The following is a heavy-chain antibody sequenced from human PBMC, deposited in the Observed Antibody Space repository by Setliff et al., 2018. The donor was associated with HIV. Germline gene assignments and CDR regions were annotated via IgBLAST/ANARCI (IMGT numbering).Heavy chain of an antibody. D-gene: IGHD2-2*01. CDR2: IQSKTDGGTT. Sequence: GGSLRLSCAVSGFTFRNDFMSWVRQAPGKGLEWVGRIQSKTDGGTTDYAAPVKGRFTISRDDSRKTLYLQMNSLRTEDTAVYYCTRNNVAWYQPLGYFDLWGRGNQVTVSS. CDR3: TRNNVAWYQPLGYFDL. V-gene: IGHV3-15*01. J-gene: IGHJ2*01. CDR1: GFTFRNDF.